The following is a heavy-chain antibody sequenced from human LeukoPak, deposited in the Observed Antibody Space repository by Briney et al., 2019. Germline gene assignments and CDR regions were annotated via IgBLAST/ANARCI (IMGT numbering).Heavy chain of an antibody. Sequence: SETLSLTCTVSGDSISSGDYYWSWIRQPPGKGLEWIGYIYYSGSTNYNPSLKSRVTISVDTSKNQFSLKLSSVTAADTAVYYCASTPSTVVTPGAFDIWGQGTMVTVSS. V-gene: IGHV4-61*08. J-gene: IGHJ3*02. CDR3: ASTPSTVVTPGAFDI. D-gene: IGHD4-23*01. CDR1: GDSISSGDYY. CDR2: IYYSGST.